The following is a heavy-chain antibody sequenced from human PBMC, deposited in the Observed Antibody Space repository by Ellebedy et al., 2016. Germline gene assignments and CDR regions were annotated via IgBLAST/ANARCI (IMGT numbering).Heavy chain of an antibody. CDR1: GFSVSNNY. CDR3: TTDGGYCSGGSCYVWADAFDI. J-gene: IGHJ3*02. CDR2: IRSKTDGGTA. V-gene: IGHV3-15*01. Sequence: GESLKISXAASGFSVSNNYMSWVRQAPGKGLEWVGRIRSKTDGGTADYGAPVKGRFTISRDDSKSTLFLQMNSLKTEDTAVYYCTTDGGYCSGGSCYVWADAFDIWGPGTLVTVSS. D-gene: IGHD2-15*01.